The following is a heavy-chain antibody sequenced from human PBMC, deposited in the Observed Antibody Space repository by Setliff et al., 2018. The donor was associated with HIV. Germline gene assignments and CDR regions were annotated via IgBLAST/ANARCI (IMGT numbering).Heavy chain of an antibody. CDR3: ARVQMAYAAFDV. V-gene: IGHV4-39*07. J-gene: IGHJ3*01. CDR2: MYYSGNI. D-gene: IGHD4-17*01. Sequence: PSETLSLTCTVSGGSITSSNTYYWGWIRQPPGKGLEWIGSMYYSGNIYNNPSLKSRVTLSVDTSKHQFSLKLSSVTAADTAVYYCARVQMAYAAFDVWGQGTMVTVSS. CDR1: GGSITSSNTYY.